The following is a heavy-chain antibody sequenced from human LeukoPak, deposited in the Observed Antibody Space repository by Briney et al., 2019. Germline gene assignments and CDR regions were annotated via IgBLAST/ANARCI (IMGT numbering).Heavy chain of an antibody. CDR1: GGSISSGGYY. CDR3: ARASFSNPMDV. CDR2: ISYSGAT. V-gene: IGHV4-61*08. D-gene: IGHD2/OR15-2a*01. Sequence: SETLSLTCTVSGGSISSGGYYWNWIRQPPGKGLKWIGYISYSGATNYNPSLKSRVTISVDTSKNQFSLKLSSVTTADTAVYYCARASFSNPMDVWGQGTTVTVSS. J-gene: IGHJ6*02.